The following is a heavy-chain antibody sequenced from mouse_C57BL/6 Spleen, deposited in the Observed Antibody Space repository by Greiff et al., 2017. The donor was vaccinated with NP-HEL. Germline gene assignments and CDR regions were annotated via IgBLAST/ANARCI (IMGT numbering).Heavy chain of an antibody. CDR2: ISYSGST. CDR1: GYSITSGYD. CDR3: ARGGVNWSWFAY. D-gene: IGHD4-1*02. J-gene: IGHJ3*01. V-gene: IGHV3-1*01. Sequence: EVKVVESGPGMVNPSQSLSLTCTVTGYSITSGYDWHWIRHFPGNKLEWMGYISYSGSTNYTPSLKSRIPITHDTSKNHFFLKLNSVTTEDTATYYCARGGVNWSWFAYWGQGTLVTVSA.